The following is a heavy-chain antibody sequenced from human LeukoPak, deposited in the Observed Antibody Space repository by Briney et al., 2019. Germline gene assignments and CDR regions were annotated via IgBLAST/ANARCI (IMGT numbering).Heavy chain of an antibody. CDR1: GFTFSSYA. D-gene: IGHD3-22*01. V-gene: IGHV3-30-3*01. CDR3: ARDKIVYYDSSGYYL. J-gene: IGHJ4*02. Sequence: GGSLRLSCAASGFTFSSYAMHWVRQAPGKGLEWVAVISYDGSNKYYADSVKGRFTISRDNSKNTLYLQMNSLRAEDTAVYYCARDKIVYYDSSGYYLWGQGTLVTVSS. CDR2: ISYDGSNK.